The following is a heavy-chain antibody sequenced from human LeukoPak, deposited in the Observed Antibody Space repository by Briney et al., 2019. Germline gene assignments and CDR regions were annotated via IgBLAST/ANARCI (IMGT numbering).Heavy chain of an antibody. J-gene: IGHJ4*02. CDR2: INHSGST. V-gene: IGHV4-34*01. CDR3: ARDIGVGAGDMDY. CDR1: GGSFSGYY. Sequence: SETLSLTCAVYGGSFSGYYWSWIRQPPGKGLEWIGEINHSGSTNYNPSLKSRVTISVDTSKNQFSLKLSSVTAADTAVYYCARDIGVGAGDMDYWGQGILVTVSS. D-gene: IGHD1-26*01.